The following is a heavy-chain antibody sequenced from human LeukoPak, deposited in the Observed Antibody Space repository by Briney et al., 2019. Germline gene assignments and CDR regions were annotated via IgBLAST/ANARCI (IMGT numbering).Heavy chain of an antibody. J-gene: IGHJ4*02. CDR3: ARQITDQSSGYDSIDY. CDR1: GYRLTTYW. CDR2: IYPGDYDT. V-gene: IGHV5-51*01. D-gene: IGHD5-12*01. Sequence: GESLKISCRASGYRLTTYWIAWVRQMPGKGLEWMGIIYPGDYDTRYSPSFEGQVTIPADKSITTAYLQWSSLKASDTAMYYCARQITDQSSGYDSIDYWGQGTLVTVSS.